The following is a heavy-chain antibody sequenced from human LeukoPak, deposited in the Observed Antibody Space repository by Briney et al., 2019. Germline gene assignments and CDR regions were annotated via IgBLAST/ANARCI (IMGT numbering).Heavy chain of an antibody. CDR2: INHSGIT. D-gene: IGHD4-11*01. J-gene: IGHJ6*03. V-gene: IGHV4-34*01. CDR3: VRPYSNYWGYYYYMDV. CDR1: VGSFSGYY. Sequence: SQTLSLTCAVYVGSFSGYYWSCIRQPPGKGREWSGEINHSGITNYNPSLKSRVTISVDTSKNQFSLKLSSVTAADTAVYYCVRPYSNYWGYYYYMDVWGKGTTVTVSS.